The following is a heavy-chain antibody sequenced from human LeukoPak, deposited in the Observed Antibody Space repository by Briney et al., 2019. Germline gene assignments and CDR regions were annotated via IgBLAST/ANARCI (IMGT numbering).Heavy chain of an antibody. J-gene: IGHJ4*02. Sequence: PGRSLRLSCAASGFTFSSYGMHWVRQVPGKGLEWVAVISYDGSNKYYADSVKGRFTISRDNSKNTLYLQMNSLRAEDTAVYYCAKEGYCSGGSCYFFDDGGGWGQGTLVTVSS. CDR2: ISYDGSNK. CDR3: AKEGYCSGGSCYFFDDGGG. D-gene: IGHD2-15*01. V-gene: IGHV3-30*18. CDR1: GFTFSSYG.